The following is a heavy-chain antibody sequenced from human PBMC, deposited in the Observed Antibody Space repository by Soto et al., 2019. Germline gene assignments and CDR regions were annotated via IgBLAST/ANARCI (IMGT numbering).Heavy chain of an antibody. CDR1: GASITRDGYY. D-gene: IGHD3-10*01. V-gene: IGHV4-31*03. J-gene: IGHJ4*02. CDR3: ARTVGSGSPDFDY. CDR2: IYYSGNT. Sequence: QVQLQQSGPGLVKPSQTMSLTCTVSGASITRDGYYWSWLRQHPGKGLEWIGHIYYSGNTHYDLSLGSRLTISLDTSKNQFSLRLTSVTAADTAVYYCARTVGSGSPDFDYWGQGTLVTVSS.